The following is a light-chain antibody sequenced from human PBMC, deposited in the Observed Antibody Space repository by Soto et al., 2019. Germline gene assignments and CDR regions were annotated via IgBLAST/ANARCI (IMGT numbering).Light chain of an antibody. V-gene: IGLV2-14*03. Sequence: QSVLTQPASVSGSPGQSITISCTGTSSDVGAYNYVSWYQHHPGKAPKLIIYDVSDRPSGVSNRFSASKSGNTASLTISGLQAEDEADYYCSSYTSRNTEVFGTGTKLTVL. CDR1: SSDVGAYNY. CDR3: SSYTSRNTEV. J-gene: IGLJ1*01. CDR2: DVS.